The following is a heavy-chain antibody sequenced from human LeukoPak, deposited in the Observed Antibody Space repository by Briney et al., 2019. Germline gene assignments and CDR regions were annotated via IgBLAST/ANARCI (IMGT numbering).Heavy chain of an antibody. J-gene: IGHJ6*03. D-gene: IGHD6-13*01. CDR2: IYYSGST. Sequence: PSETLSLTCTVSGGSISSYYWSWIRQPPGKGLEWIGYIYYSGSTNYNPSLKSRVTISVDTSKNQFSLKLSSVTAADTAVYYCARGAAAGTLYYYYYMDVWGKGTTVTVSS. V-gene: IGHV4-59*01. CDR1: GGSISSYY. CDR3: ARGAAAGTLYYYYYMDV.